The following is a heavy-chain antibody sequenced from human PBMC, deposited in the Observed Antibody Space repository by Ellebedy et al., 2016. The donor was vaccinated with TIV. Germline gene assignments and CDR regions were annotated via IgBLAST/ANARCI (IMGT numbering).Heavy chain of an antibody. Sequence: GGSLRLSXAASGFAFSRCAMHWVRQTPGKGLEWVATISYHGRNKFYADAVKGRFSISRDNSMNTLYLQANSLRAEDTAVYYCARDSWGGSFLVANYFASWGQGTLGSVAS. CDR3: ARDSWGGSFLVANYFAS. V-gene: IGHV3-30*04. CDR1: GFAFSRCA. D-gene: IGHD2-15*01. CDR2: ISYHGRNK. J-gene: IGHJ4*02.